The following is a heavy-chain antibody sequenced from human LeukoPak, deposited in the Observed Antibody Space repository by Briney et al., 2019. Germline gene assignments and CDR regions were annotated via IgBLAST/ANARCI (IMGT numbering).Heavy chain of an antibody. CDR1: GFTFGSFA. CDR2: ISGSGYYT. CDR3: AKDGSWGDYYFYFYMDV. Sequence: GGSLRLSCAASGFTFGSFAMSWVRQAPGKGLEWVSGISGSGYYTYYADSVKGRFTISRDNSKNTLYIQMNSLRAEDTAVYYCAKDGSWGDYYFYFYMDVWGKGTTVTVSS. J-gene: IGHJ6*03. V-gene: IGHV3-23*01. D-gene: IGHD3-16*01.